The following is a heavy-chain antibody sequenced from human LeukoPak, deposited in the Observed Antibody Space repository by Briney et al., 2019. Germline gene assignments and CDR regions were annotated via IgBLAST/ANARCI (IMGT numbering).Heavy chain of an antibody. CDR1: GYSISSGYY. CDR2: IYHSGST. Sequence: SETLSLTCAVSGYSISSGYYWGWIRQPPGEGLEWIGSIYHSGSTYYNPSLKSRVTISVDTSKNQFSLKLSSVTAADTAVYYCARRPATPLYYFDYWGQGTLVTVSS. CDR3: ARRPATPLYYFDY. V-gene: IGHV4-38-2*01. J-gene: IGHJ4*02.